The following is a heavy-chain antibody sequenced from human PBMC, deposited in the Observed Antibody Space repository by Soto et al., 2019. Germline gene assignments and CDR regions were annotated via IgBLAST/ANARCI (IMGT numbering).Heavy chain of an antibody. V-gene: IGHV3-49*01. Sequence: GGSLRLSCTVSGFTFSDYALSWFRQAPGKGLEWLTFIRSKTYGGTPEYAASVKGRFTISRDGSKSIAYLQMSSLKREDTAVYYCTRVYFDILTGYYTHDYWGQGTLVTVSS. CDR2: IRSKTYGGTP. CDR1: GFTFSDYA. J-gene: IGHJ4*02. CDR3: TRVYFDILTGYYTHDY. D-gene: IGHD3-9*01.